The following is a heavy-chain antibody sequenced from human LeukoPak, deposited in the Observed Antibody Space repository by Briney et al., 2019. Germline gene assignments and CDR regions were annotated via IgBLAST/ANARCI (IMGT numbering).Heavy chain of an antibody. J-gene: IGHJ3*02. D-gene: IGHD3-3*01. V-gene: IGHV1-2*02. CDR2: INPSGGST. CDR1: GYTFTRYY. CDR3: ARGYYDFWSGYPAPHDAFDI. Sequence: ASVKVSCKAFGYTFTRYYMHWVRQAPGQGPEWMGVINPSGGSTIYAQKFQGRVTMTRDTSISTAYMELSRLRSDDTAVYYCARGYYDFWSGYPAPHDAFDIWGQGTMVTVSS.